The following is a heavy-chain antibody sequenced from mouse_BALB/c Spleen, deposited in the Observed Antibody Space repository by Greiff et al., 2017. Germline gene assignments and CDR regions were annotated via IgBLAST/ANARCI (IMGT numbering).Heavy chain of an antibody. V-gene: IGHV3-2*02. CDR1: GYSITSDYA. J-gene: IGHJ3*01. CDR2: ISYSGST. CDR3: ARGGRGSWFAY. D-gene: IGHD3-3*01. Sequence: EVKLVESGPGLVKPSQSLSLTCTVTGYSITSDYAWNWIRQFPGNKLEWMGYISYSGSTSYNPSLKSRISITRDTSKNQFFLQLNSVTTEDTATYYCARGGRGSWFAYWGQGTLVTVSA.